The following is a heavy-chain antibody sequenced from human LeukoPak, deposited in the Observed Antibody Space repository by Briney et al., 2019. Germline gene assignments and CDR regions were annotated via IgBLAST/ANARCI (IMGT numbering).Heavy chain of an antibody. J-gene: IGHJ4*02. CDR1: GGTFSSYA. V-gene: IGHV1-18*01. Sequence: ASVKVSCKASGGTFSSYAISWVRQAPGQGLEWMGWISAYNGNTNYAQKLQGRVTMTTDTSTSTAYMELRSLRSDDTAVYYCARERSGWYVYWGQGTLVTVSS. CDR3: ARERSGWYVY. D-gene: IGHD6-19*01. CDR2: ISAYNGNT.